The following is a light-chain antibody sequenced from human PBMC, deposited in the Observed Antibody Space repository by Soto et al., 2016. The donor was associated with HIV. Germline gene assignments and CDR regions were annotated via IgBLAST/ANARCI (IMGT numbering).Light chain of an antibody. CDR3: QQANSFA. CDR1: QGINKW. CDR2: ATS. Sequence: DIQLTQSPSSVSASVGDRVTVTCRASQGINKWLAWYQQKPGEAPKLLIYATSNLENGVPSRFSGSGSGTDFTLIISNLQPEDFATYYCQQANSFAFGGGTKVEIK. V-gene: IGKV1-12*02. J-gene: IGKJ4*01.